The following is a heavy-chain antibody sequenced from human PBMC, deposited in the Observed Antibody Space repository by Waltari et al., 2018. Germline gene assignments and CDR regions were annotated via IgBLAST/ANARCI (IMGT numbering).Heavy chain of an antibody. V-gene: IGHV3-74*01. D-gene: IGHD3-3*01. J-gene: IGHJ4*02. Sequence: DVHLAESGGGLVQPRGSLRLSCTVSGFTFGSPWMHWVRQVPGKGLVWISRIDDDGSSAIYADSVKGRFTVSRDNAKNTLYLEMNNLKAEDTAVYYCASDCCGSGYRIHYWGQGTLVNVSS. CDR3: ASDCCGSGYRIHY. CDR1: GFTFGSPW. CDR2: IDDDGSSA.